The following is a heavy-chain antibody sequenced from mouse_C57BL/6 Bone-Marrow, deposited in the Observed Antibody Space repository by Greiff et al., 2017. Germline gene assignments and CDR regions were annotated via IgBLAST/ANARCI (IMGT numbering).Heavy chain of an antibody. J-gene: IGHJ2*01. Sequence: EVKLVESGGGLVKPGGSLKLSCAASGFTFSSYAMSWVRQTPEKRLEWFATISDGGSYTFSPDNVKGRFTISRDNSKNNQYQQRSHLKTEKTASYYCAMNHFDYWGQGTTLTVSS. CDR2: ISDGGSYT. CDR3: AMNHFDY. CDR1: GFTFSSYA. V-gene: IGHV5-4*03.